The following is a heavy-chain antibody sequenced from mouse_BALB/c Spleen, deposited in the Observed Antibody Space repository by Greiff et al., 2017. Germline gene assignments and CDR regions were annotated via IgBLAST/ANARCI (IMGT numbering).Heavy chain of an antibody. CDR3: AGWSIAY. Sequence: EVQLVESGPGLVKPSQSLSLTCSVTGYSITSGYYWNWIRQFPGNKLEWMGYISYDGSNNYNPSLKNRISITRDTSKNQFFLKLNSVTTEDTATYYCAGWSIAYWGQGTLVTVSA. V-gene: IGHV3-6*02. J-gene: IGHJ3*01. CDR2: ISYDGSN. CDR1: GYSITSGYY.